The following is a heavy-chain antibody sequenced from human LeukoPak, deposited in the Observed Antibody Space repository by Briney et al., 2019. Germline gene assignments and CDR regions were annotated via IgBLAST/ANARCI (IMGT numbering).Heavy chain of an antibody. D-gene: IGHD1-14*01. Sequence: GASVKVSCKASGYTFTSYGISWVRQAPGQGLEWMGWISAHNGNTNYAQKLQGRVTMTTDTSTSTAYMELRSLRSDDTAVYYCARGVPRRGAQFYYYYYYMDVWGKGTTVTVSS. V-gene: IGHV1-18*01. CDR3: ARGVPRRGAQFYYYYYYMDV. J-gene: IGHJ6*03. CDR1: GYTFTSYG. CDR2: ISAHNGNT.